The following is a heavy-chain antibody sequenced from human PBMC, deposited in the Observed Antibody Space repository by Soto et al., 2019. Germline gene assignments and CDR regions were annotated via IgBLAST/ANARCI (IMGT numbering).Heavy chain of an antibody. V-gene: IGHV4-39*01. J-gene: IGHJ2*01. CDR3: ARQSSYYDLLTIHLSRGYSDL. D-gene: IGHD3-9*01. CDR2: IYYSGST. Sequence: QLQLQESGPGLVKPSETLSLTCTVSGGSISSSSYYWGWIRQPPGKGLEWIGSIYYSGSTFYNPSLRSRVAISKDTSNHQFSLKLSSVTAADTAVYYCARQSSYYDLLTIHLSRGYSDLWGRGTLITVSS. CDR1: GGSISSSSYY.